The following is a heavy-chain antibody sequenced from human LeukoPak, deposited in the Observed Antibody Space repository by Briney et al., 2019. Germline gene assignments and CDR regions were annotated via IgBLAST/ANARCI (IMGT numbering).Heavy chain of an antibody. CDR1: GFTFSSYE. CDR2: ISGSGSTV. V-gene: IGHV3-48*03. Sequence: GGSLRLSCAASGFTFSSYEMNWVRQAPGKGLEWVSYISGSGSTVYYADSVKGRFTISRDNAKNSLYLQMNSLRAEDTAVYCCARDPYGGKHDAFDIWGQGTMVTVSS. CDR3: ARDPYGGKHDAFDI. D-gene: IGHD4/OR15-4a*01. J-gene: IGHJ3*02.